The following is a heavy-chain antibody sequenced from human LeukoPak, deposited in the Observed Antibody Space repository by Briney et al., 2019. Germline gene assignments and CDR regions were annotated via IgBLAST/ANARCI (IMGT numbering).Heavy chain of an antibody. Sequence: SETLSLTCTVSGGSISSSSYYWGWIRQPPGKGLEWIGSIYYSGSTYYNPSLKSRVTISVDTSKNQFSLKLSSVTAADTAVYYCARDRSGSYPMLFYFDYWGQGTLVTVSS. CDR2: IYYSGST. CDR1: GGSISSSSYY. CDR3: ARDRSGSYPMLFYFDY. D-gene: IGHD1-26*01. V-gene: IGHV4-39*02. J-gene: IGHJ4*02.